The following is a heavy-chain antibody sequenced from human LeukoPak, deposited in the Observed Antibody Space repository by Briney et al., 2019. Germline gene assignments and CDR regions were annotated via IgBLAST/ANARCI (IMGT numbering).Heavy chain of an antibody. Sequence: SQTLSLTCTVSGGSISSYYWGWIRQPPGKGLEWIGSIYYSGSTYYNPSLTSRVTISVDTSKNQFSPKLSSVSAADTAVYYCARLTIFGVVNYDYWGQGTLVTVSS. D-gene: IGHD3-3*01. V-gene: IGHV4-39*01. J-gene: IGHJ4*02. CDR1: GGSISSYY. CDR2: IYYSGST. CDR3: ARLTIFGVVNYDY.